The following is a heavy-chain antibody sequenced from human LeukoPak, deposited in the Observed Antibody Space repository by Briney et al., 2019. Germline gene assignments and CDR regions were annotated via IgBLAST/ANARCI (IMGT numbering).Heavy chain of an antibody. Sequence: EASVKVSCTVSGYTLTELSMHWVRQAPGKGPEWMGGFDPEDGETTYAQKFQGRVTMTEDTSTDIAYMELSSLRSEDTAVYYCATDKETQLALDYWGQGTLVTVSS. CDR1: GYTLTELS. V-gene: IGHV1-24*01. J-gene: IGHJ4*02. CDR3: ATDKETQLALDY. D-gene: IGHD3-3*02. CDR2: FDPEDGET.